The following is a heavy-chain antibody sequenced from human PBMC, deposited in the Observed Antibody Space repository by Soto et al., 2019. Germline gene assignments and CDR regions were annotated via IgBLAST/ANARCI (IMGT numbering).Heavy chain of an antibody. CDR3: ARDQGRITIFGVVNNYGMDV. CDR2: ISSSSSTI. D-gene: IGHD3-3*01. CDR1: GFTFSEYA. Sequence: GGSLRLSCAASGFTFSEYAMTWVRQAPGKGLEWVSYISSSSSTIYYADSVKGRFTISRDNAKNSLYLQMNSLRDEDTAVYYWARDQGRITIFGVVNNYGMDVWGQGTTVTVSS. J-gene: IGHJ6*02. V-gene: IGHV3-48*02.